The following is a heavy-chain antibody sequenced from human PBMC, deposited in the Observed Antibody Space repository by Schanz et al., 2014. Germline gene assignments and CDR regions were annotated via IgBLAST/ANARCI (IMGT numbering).Heavy chain of an antibody. CDR2: ISYDGRHK. CDR3: VKDLQRELLRDDHYYGMDV. D-gene: IGHD1-26*01. CDR1: GFTFSGYG. V-gene: IGHV3-30*18. Sequence: QVQLVESGGGVVQPGRSLRLSCAASGFTFSGYGMHWVRQAPGKGLEWVAIISYDGRHKNYADSVKGRFTTSRDNSKNTMYLQMNSLRAEDTAVYYCVKDLQRELLRDDHYYGMDVWGQGTTVTVSS. J-gene: IGHJ6*02.